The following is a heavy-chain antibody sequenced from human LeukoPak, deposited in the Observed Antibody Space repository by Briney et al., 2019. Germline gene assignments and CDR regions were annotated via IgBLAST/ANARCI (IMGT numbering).Heavy chain of an antibody. CDR2: ITSDGATT. D-gene: IGHD3-10*01. V-gene: IGHV3-43*01. J-gene: IGHJ4*02. CDR1: GFAFNEYT. CDR3: GKDLAGSYLLDY. Sequence: GGSLRLSCVASGFAFNEYTMHWVRQAPGKGLEWVSLITSDGATTYYADSVKGRFTISRDNTKNSLYLQMNNLSTEDTALYYCGKDLAGSYLLDYWGQGTLVTVSS.